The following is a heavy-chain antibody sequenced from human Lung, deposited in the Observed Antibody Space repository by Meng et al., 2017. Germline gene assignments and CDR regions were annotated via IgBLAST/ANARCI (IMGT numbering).Heavy chain of an antibody. D-gene: IGHD1-1*01. CDR2: INRDGTKP. V-gene: IGHV3-74*01. CDR1: GFTFTDHW. Sequence: EVDLGESGGGLVPPGGSLRLSCAASGFTFTDHWMHWVRQGPGKGLVWVSRINRDGTKPTYADSVKGRFTISRDNAKNTLYLQMNNLRAEDTAFYYCTNDRLNHWGQGALVTVSS. J-gene: IGHJ1*01. CDR3: TNDRLNH.